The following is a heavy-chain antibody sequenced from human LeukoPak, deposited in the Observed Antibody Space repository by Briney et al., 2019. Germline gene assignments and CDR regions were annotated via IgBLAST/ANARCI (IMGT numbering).Heavy chain of an antibody. Sequence: GGSLRLSCAASGFTFSDYYMSWIRQAPGKGLEWVSYISSSGSTIYYADSVKGRFTISRDNAKNSLSLQMNSLRAEDTAVYYCARDPYNGSYGDDYYYYMDVWGKGTTVTISS. J-gene: IGHJ6*03. CDR3: ARDPYNGSYGDDYYYYMDV. CDR1: GFTFSDYY. V-gene: IGHV3-11*04. D-gene: IGHD1-26*01. CDR2: ISSSGSTI.